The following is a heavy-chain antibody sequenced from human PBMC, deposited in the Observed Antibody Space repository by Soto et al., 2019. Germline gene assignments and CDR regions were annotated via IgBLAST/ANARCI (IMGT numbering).Heavy chain of an antibody. CDR3: AREAGYTYGYVFDY. D-gene: IGHD5-18*01. J-gene: IGHJ4*02. CDR1: GGTFGKHA. Sequence: QVQLVQSGAEVKKPGSSVRVSCKASGGTFGKHAISWVRQAPGQGLEWLGGIIPVLGVGDNAQNFQGRVTITADASTSTAYLELSSLRSEDTALYYCAREAGYTYGYVFDYWGQGTLVTVSS. CDR2: IIPVLGVG. V-gene: IGHV1-69*01.